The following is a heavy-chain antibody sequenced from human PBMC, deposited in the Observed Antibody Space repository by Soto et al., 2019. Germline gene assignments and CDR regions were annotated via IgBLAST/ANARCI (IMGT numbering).Heavy chain of an antibody. Sequence: SETLSLTCAVYGGSFSGYYWSWIRQPPGKGLEWIGEINHSGSTNYNPSLKSRVTISVDTSKNQFSLKLSSVTAADTAVYYCARGEEQWLGQHWGQGTLVTVSS. V-gene: IGHV4-34*01. CDR2: INHSGST. CDR3: ARGEEQWLGQH. CDR1: GGSFSGYY. J-gene: IGHJ1*01. D-gene: IGHD6-19*01.